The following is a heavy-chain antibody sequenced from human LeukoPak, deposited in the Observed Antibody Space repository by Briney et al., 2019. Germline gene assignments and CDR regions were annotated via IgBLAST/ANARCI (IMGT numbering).Heavy chain of an antibody. D-gene: IGHD6-6*01. J-gene: IGHJ4*02. CDR3: ARGSIAARSFDY. Sequence: PSETLSLTCTVSVGSISSSSYYWGWIRQPPGKGLEWIGSIYYSGSTYYNPSLKSRVTISVDRSKNQFSLKLSSVTAADTAVYYCARGSIAARSFDYWGQGTLVTVSS. CDR2: IYYSGST. CDR1: VGSISSSSYY. V-gene: IGHV4-39*07.